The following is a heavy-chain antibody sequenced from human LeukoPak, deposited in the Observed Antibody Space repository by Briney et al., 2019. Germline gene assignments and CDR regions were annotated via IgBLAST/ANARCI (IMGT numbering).Heavy chain of an antibody. CDR2: INHSGST. V-gene: IGHV4-34*01. D-gene: IGHD3-22*01. Sequence: SETLSLTCAVYGGSFSGYYWTWIRQPPGKGLEWIGEINHSGSTNYNPSLKSRVTISVDTSKNQFSLKVTSVTAADTAMYYCARVKGTSRRALGYWGQGTLVTVSS. CDR1: GGSFSGYY. J-gene: IGHJ4*02. CDR3: ARVKGTSRRALGY.